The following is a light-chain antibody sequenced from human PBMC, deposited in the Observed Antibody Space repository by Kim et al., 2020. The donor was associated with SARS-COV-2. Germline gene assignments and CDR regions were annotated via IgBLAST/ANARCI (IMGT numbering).Light chain of an antibody. CDR1: QGISRV. CDR2: GAS. V-gene: IGKV1-27*01. CDR3: QKYNSAPWT. Sequence: ASVGDGVTITCRASQGISRVLAWYQQRPGKVPKVLIYGASTLQSGVPSRFSGGGSGTDFTLTISGLQPEDVATYYCQKYNSAPWTFGQGTKVEIK. J-gene: IGKJ1*01.